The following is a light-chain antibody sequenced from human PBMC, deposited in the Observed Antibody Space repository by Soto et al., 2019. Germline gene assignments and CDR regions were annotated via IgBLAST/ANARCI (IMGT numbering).Light chain of an antibody. Sequence: QSVLTQPRSVSGSPGQSVNLSCTGTSSDVGGYNYVSWYQQHPGKAPKLMIYDVSKRPSGVPDRFSGSKSGNTASLTISGLQAEDEADYYCCSYAGSDVFGTGTKLTVL. CDR3: CSYAGSDV. CDR1: SSDVGGYNY. V-gene: IGLV2-11*01. J-gene: IGLJ1*01. CDR2: DVS.